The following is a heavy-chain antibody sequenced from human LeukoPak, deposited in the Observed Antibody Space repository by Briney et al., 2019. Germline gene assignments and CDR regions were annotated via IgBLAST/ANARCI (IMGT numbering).Heavy chain of an antibody. CDR2: IYYSGST. J-gene: IGHJ4*02. Sequence: SETLSLTCTVSGGSISSSSYYWGWIRQPPGKGLEWIGSIYYSGSTYYNLSLKSRVTISVDTSKNQFSLKLSSVTAADTAVYYCARQPFNDFWSGYYPFDYWGQGTLVTVSS. D-gene: IGHD3-3*01. V-gene: IGHV4-39*01. CDR1: GGSISSSSYY. CDR3: ARQPFNDFWSGYYPFDY.